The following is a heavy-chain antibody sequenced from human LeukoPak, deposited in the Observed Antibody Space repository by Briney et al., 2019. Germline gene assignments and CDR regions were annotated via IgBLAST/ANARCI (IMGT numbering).Heavy chain of an antibody. CDR1: GGSISSGIYY. D-gene: IGHD3-9*01. Sequence: SETLTLTCTASGGSISSGIYYWSWIRHHPEKDLEWIGYIYHTGSPYQNPSLKSRATLSVDTSQNQFSLRLNSVTAADTAVYYCARGGHFDLLEYAFDIWGQGTMVTVSS. V-gene: IGHV4-31*03. CDR3: ARGGHFDLLEYAFDI. J-gene: IGHJ3*02. CDR2: IYHTGSP.